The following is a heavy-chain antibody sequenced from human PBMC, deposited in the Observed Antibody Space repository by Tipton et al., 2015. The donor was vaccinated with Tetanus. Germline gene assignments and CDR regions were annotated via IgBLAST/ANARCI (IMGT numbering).Heavy chain of an antibody. D-gene: IGHD2-2*01. Sequence: LRLSCSVSGGSVNSGTYYWSWIRQPPGKGLEWLGDIYYGGVTQYNPSLESRVTISMDTSKNQFSLRLNSVTAVDTAVYYCAKSDRVTRTSWYFHDWGQGTLVTVSS. V-gene: IGHV4-61*01. CDR2: IYYGGVT. J-gene: IGHJ4*02. CDR1: GGSVNSGTYY. CDR3: AKSDRVTRTSWYFHD.